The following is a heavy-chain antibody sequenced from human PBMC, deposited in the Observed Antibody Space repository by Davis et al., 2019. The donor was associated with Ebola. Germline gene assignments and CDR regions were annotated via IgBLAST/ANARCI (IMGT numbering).Heavy chain of an antibody. D-gene: IGHD1-26*01. CDR3: ARQLEWELLHIDAFDI. Sequence: ASVKVSCKASGYTFTSYDINWVRQATGQGLEWMGWMNPNSGNTGYAQKFQGRVTMTRNTSISTAYMELSSLRSEDTAVYYCARQLEWELLHIDAFDIWGQGTMVTVSS. CDR1: GYTFTSYD. CDR2: MNPNSGNT. V-gene: IGHV1-8*01. J-gene: IGHJ3*02.